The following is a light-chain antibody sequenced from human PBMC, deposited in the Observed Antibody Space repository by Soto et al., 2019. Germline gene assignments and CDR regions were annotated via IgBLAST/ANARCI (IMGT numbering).Light chain of an antibody. CDR1: QSINGW. Sequence: DIQLTQSPSTLPASVGDRVTITCRASQSINGWLAWYQQKPGQPPNLLIYKATTLESGVPSRFSGSGSGTEFALTVNSLQPDAFATYYCHQYHNFPRTFGEGTKVEI. J-gene: IGKJ1*01. CDR3: HQYHNFPRT. CDR2: KAT. V-gene: IGKV1-5*03.